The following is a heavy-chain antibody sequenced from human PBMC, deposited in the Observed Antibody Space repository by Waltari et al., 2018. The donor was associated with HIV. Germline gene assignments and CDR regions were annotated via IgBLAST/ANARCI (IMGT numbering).Heavy chain of an antibody. D-gene: IGHD2-8*01. CDR1: GFNFRNFA. CDR3: ARSMRDLRPSAFDV. V-gene: IGHV3-23*01. Sequence: EVQLLESGGGLVQPGGSLRLSCKASGFNFRNFAMSWVRQAPGKGPEWVSAISGSGSTASYADYVKGRLTISRDFSNNTLFLQMNNLRPEDTAVYCCARSMRDLRPSAFDVWGQGTMVAISS. J-gene: IGHJ3*01. CDR2: ISGSGSTA.